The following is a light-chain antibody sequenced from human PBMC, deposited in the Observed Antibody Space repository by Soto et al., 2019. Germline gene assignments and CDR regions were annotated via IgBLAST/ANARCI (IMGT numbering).Light chain of an antibody. CDR3: HLYNTYSPT. Sequence: DIQLTQSPSTLSASVGDRVIITCRASQTIGTCLAWYQERPGKATRLLIYKASTLERGVPSRFSGSGSGTEFTLTIINLQPEDFATYYCHLYNTYSPTLGQGTKQEI. V-gene: IGKV1-5*03. CDR2: KAS. J-gene: IGKJ2*01. CDR1: QTIGTC.